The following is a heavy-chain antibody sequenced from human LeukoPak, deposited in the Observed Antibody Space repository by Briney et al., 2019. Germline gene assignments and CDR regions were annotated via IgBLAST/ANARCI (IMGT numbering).Heavy chain of an antibody. CDR1: GFTFSSYA. Sequence: AGGSLRLSCAASGFTFSSYAMSWVRQAPGKGLEWVSAISGSGGSTYYADSVKGRFTISRDNSKSTLYLQMNSLRAEDTALYYCARSTLIVATTPPDYWGQGTLVTVSS. J-gene: IGHJ4*02. CDR3: ARSTLIVATTPPDY. D-gene: IGHD5-12*01. CDR2: ISGSGGST. V-gene: IGHV3-23*01.